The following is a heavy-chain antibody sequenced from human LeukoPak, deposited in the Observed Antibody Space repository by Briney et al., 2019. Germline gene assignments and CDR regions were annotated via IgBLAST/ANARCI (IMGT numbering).Heavy chain of an antibody. V-gene: IGHV1-2*02. Sequence: GASLKLSCKASGYTFTGYYMHWVRQAPGQGLEWMGWINPNSGGTNYAQKFQGRVTMTTDTSTSTAYMELRSLRSDDTAVYYCARGGLRYFDYENAFDIWGQGTMVTVSS. CDR1: GYTFTGYY. D-gene: IGHD3-9*01. J-gene: IGHJ3*02. CDR3: ARGGLRYFDYENAFDI. CDR2: INPNSGGT.